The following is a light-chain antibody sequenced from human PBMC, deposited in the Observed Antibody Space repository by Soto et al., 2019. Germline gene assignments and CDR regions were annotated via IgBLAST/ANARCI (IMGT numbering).Light chain of an antibody. Sequence: QSVLTQPPSVSGAPGQRVTIACTGSSPNIGAVYDVHWYQQLPGTAPRLPIFGNINRPSGVPDRFSGSKSVTSASLAITGLQAEDEADYYCQSYDSSLSGYVFGTGTKVTVL. V-gene: IGLV1-40*01. CDR3: QSYDSSLSGYV. J-gene: IGLJ1*01. CDR1: SPNIGAVYD. CDR2: GNI.